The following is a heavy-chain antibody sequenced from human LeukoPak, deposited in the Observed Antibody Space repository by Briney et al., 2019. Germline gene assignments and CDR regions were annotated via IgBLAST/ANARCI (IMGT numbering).Heavy chain of an antibody. CDR1: GFTFSSYG. CDR3: ARDRMGSADFWSGHYTGTFDY. Sequence: PGGSLRLSCTTSGFTFSSYGIHRVRQAPGKGLEWVAFIRYGGSNKYYTDSVKGRFTISRDNSENKVYLQMNSLRAEDTAVYYCARDRMGSADFWSGHYTGTFDYWGQGTLVTVSS. J-gene: IGHJ4*02. V-gene: IGHV3-30*02. CDR2: IRYGGSNK. D-gene: IGHD3-3*01.